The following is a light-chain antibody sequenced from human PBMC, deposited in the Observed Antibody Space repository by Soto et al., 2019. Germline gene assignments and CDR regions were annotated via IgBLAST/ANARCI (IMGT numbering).Light chain of an antibody. CDR2: EVS. CDR3: SSYAGSNNLWV. Sequence: QSALTQPPSASGSPGQSVTISCTGTSSDVGGYNYVSWYQQHPGKAPKLMINEVSKRPSGVPDRFSGSKSGNTASLTVSGLQAEDEADYYCSSYAGSNNLWVFGGGTKLTV. V-gene: IGLV2-8*01. J-gene: IGLJ3*02. CDR1: SSDVGGYNY.